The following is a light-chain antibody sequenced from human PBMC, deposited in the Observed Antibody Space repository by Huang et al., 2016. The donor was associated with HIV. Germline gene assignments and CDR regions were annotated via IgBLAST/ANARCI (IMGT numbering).Light chain of an antibody. Sequence: AIQMTQSPSSLSASIGDRVTITCRASQAIRNDLGWDQQKPGQAPSLLISSASTLQTGVPSRISGSGSGTDFTLTSSSLQPEDCATYYCLQDYDFPRTFGQGTKVERK. CDR1: QAIRND. J-gene: IGKJ1*01. CDR3: LQDYDFPRT. V-gene: IGKV1-6*01. CDR2: SAS.